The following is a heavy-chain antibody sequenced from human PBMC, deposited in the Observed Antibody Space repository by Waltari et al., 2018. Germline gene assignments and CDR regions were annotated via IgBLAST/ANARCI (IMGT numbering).Heavy chain of an antibody. Sequence: QVQLVQSGGEMKEPGASVKVSFKASGYTFTIRGINWVRPAPGQGLEWMGWINTQNGSTNYAQNLQGRVTMTADTSTTTAYMELRSLKSDDTAIYYCARTCISAACYMIYWGQGTLVTVSA. CDR3: ARTCISAACYMIY. CDR2: INTQNGST. J-gene: IGHJ4*02. D-gene: IGHD2-2*02. CDR1: GYTFTIRG. V-gene: IGHV1-18*01.